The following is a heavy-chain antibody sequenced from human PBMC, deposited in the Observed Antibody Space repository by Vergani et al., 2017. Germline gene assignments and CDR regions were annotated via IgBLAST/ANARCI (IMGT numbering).Heavy chain of an antibody. J-gene: IGHJ6*03. D-gene: IGHD3-3*01. Sequence: QVQLQESGPGLVKPSETLSLTCTVSGGSVSSGSYYWSWIRQPAGKGLEWIGYIYYSGSTNYNPSLKSRVTISGDTSKNQFSLKRSSVTAADTAVYYCARVCYEFWSGYPLYDYYMDVWGKGTTVTVSS. CDR3: ARVCYEFWSGYPLYDYYMDV. CDR2: IYYSGST. CDR1: GGSVSSGSYY. V-gene: IGHV4-61*10.